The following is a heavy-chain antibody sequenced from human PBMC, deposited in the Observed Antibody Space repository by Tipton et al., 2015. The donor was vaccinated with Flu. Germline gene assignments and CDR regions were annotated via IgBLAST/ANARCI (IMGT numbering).Heavy chain of an antibody. V-gene: IGHV4-4*07. CDR2: IYTSGST. D-gene: IGHD3-22*01. J-gene: IGHJ2*01. Sequence: TLSLTCTVSGGSISSYYWSWIRQPAGKGLEWIGRIYTSGSTNYNPSLKSRVTMSVDTSKNQFSLKLSSVTAADTAVYYCARGGHYYDSSGYLYEGYFDLWGRGTLVTVSS. CDR3: ARGGHYYDSSGYLYEGYFDL. CDR1: GGSISSYY.